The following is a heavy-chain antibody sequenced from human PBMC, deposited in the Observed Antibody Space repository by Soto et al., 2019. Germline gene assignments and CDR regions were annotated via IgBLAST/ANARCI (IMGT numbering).Heavy chain of an antibody. V-gene: IGHV3-21*01. Sequence: GGSLRLSCAASGFTFSTYAMAWVRQAPGKGLEWVSSISSSSSYIYYADSVKGRFTISRDNAKNTLYLQMNSLRAEDTAVYYCARMGSQRYYYYDMDVWGQRTTVTVSS. J-gene: IGHJ6*02. D-gene: IGHD2-15*01. CDR3: ARMGSQRYYYYDMDV. CDR2: ISSSSSYI. CDR1: GFTFSTYA.